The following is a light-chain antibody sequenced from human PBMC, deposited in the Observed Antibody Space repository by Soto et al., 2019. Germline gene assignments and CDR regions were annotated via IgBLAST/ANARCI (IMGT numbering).Light chain of an antibody. CDR1: QNIGNN. CDR3: HHYDNAAGT. J-gene: IGKJ4*01. CDR2: DAS. V-gene: IGKV3-15*01. Sequence: LMSQSPGNLSVYTGEKATLSCRAGQNIGNNLAWYQQKPGLTPRLLIYDASTRATGIPARFSGSGSGTEFTLTISPLQSEDFALYFCHHYDNAAGTFGGVTKVDI.